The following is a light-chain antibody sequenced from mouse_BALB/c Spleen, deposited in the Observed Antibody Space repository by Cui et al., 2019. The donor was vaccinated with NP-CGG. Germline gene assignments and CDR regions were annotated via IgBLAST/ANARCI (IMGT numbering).Light chain of an antibody. CDR1: TGAVTTSNY. V-gene: IGLV1*01. CDR2: GTN. CDR3: ALWYSNHWV. Sequence: QAVVTKESALTTSPGETVTLTCRSSTGAVTTSNYANWVQEKPDHLFTGLIGGTNNRPSGVPARFSGSLIGDKAALTITGAQTEDETIYFCALWYSNHWVFGGGTKLTVL. J-gene: IGLJ1*01.